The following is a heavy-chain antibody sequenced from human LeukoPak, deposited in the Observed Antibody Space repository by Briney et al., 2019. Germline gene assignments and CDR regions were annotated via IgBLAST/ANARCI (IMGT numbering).Heavy chain of an antibody. CDR3: GRVGDGYNDNY. D-gene: IGHD5-12*01. V-gene: IGHV3-66*01. CDR1: GFTVSSDY. Sequence: QSGGSLRLSCAASGFTVSSDYMGWVRRAPEKGLEWVSLISSGGSTYYADSLKGRFTISRDNSKNTLYLQMNSLRAEDTAVYYCGRVGDGYNDNYWGQGTLVTVSS. CDR2: ISSGGST. J-gene: IGHJ4*02.